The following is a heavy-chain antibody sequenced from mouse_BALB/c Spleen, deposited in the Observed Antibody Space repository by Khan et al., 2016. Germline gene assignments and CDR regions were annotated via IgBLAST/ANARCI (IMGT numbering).Heavy chain of an antibody. V-gene: IGHV1S81*02. J-gene: IGHJ4*01. Sequence: QMQLEESGAELVKPGASVKLSCKASGYTFTSYYMYWVKQRPGQGLEWIGEINPSNGGTNFNEKFKSKATLTVHKSSSTAYIQLSSLTSEDSAVYCCTGYYRYAMHDWGQATSVTVSS. CDR3: TGYYRYAMHD. CDR2: INPSNGGT. D-gene: IGHD2-14*01. CDR1: GYTFTSYY.